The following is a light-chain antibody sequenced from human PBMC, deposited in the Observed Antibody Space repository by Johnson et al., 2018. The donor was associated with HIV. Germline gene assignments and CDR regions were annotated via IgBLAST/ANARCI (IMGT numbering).Light chain of an antibody. CDR2: DNS. CDR1: SSKIGNKY. CDR3: ATWDSSMSFYV. V-gene: IGLV1-51*01. Sequence: QSVLTQPPSVSAAPGQKVTISCSGSSSKIGNKYVSWYQQLPGTAPKVIIYDNSKRPSGIPDRFSGSKSGPSATLVITGLQTGDEADYNCATWDSSMSFYVFGTGTKVTVL. J-gene: IGLJ1*01.